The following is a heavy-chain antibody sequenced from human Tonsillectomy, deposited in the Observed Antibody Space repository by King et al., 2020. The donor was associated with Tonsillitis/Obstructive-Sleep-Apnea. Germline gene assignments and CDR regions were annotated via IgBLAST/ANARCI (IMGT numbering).Heavy chain of an antibody. CDR2: ISWDGGST. D-gene: IGHD2-21*01. CDR1: GFTFDDYT. Sequence: VQLVESGGVVVQPGGSLRLSCAASGFTFDDYTMHWVRQAPGKGLEWVSLISWDGGSTYYADSVKGRFTISRDNSKNSLYLQMNSLRTEDTALYYCAKDFNNSPAGEFDYWGQGTLVTVSS. V-gene: IGHV3-43*01. CDR3: AKDFNNSPAGEFDY. J-gene: IGHJ4*02.